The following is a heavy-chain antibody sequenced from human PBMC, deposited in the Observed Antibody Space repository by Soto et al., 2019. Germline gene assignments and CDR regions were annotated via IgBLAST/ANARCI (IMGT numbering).Heavy chain of an antibody. V-gene: IGHV4-39*01. Sequence: QLRLQEAGPGLVKPSETLSLTCTVSGGSISSSSYYWGWIRQPPGKGPGWIGAIYYNGNTYYNPSLKSRVTMSVDTSKNQFSLKLNSATAADTAMYYCARQTGVFGHYFDYWGQGTLVTVSS. CDR1: GGSISSSSYY. CDR2: IYYNGNT. CDR3: ARQTGVFGHYFDY. J-gene: IGHJ4*02. D-gene: IGHD3-16*01.